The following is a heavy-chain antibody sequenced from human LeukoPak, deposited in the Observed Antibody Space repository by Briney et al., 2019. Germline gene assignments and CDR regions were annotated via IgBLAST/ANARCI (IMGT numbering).Heavy chain of an antibody. J-gene: IGHJ4*02. CDR1: GGSISSSSYY. CDR2: IYYSGST. CDR3: ARQRYCGGDCYRFDY. Sequence: SETLSLTCTVSGGSISSSSYYWGWIRQPPGKGLEWIGSIYYSGSTYYNPSLKSRVTISVDTSKNQFSLKPSSVTAADTAVYYCARQRYCGGDCYRFDYWGQGTLVTVSS. D-gene: IGHD2-21*02. V-gene: IGHV4-39*01.